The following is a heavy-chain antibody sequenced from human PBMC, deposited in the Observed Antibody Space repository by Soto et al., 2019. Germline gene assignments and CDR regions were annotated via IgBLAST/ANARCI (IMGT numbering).Heavy chain of an antibody. CDR1: GFTFSSYA. V-gene: IGHV3-30-3*01. Sequence: PGGSLRLSCAASGFTFSSYAMHWVRQAPGKGLEWVAVISYDGSNKYYADSVKGRFTISRDNSKNTLYLQMNSLRAEDTAVYYCARGRYDSEGYYYYGMDVWGQGTTVTVSS. CDR3: ARGRYDSEGYYYYGMDV. CDR2: ISYDGSNK. J-gene: IGHJ6*02. D-gene: IGHD5-12*01.